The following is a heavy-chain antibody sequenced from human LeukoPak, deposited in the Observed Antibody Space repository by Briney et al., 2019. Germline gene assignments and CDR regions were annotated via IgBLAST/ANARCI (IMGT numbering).Heavy chain of an antibody. Sequence: GGSLRLSCAASGFTFSSYAMSWVRQAPGKGLEWVSAISGSGGSTYYADSVKGRFTISRDNSKNTLYLQMNSLRAEDTAVYYCAKPSILPGYYPSFDYWGQGTLVTVSS. CDR2: ISGSGGST. CDR3: AKPSILPGYYPSFDY. J-gene: IGHJ4*02. D-gene: IGHD3-9*01. V-gene: IGHV3-23*01. CDR1: GFTFSSYA.